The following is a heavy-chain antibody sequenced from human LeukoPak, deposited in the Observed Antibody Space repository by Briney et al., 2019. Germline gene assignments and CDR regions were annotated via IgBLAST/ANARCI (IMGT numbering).Heavy chain of an antibody. D-gene: IGHD5-12*01. CDR1: GGSFSGYY. V-gene: IGHV4-34*01. CDR3: ARTVDIVATISGDDAFDI. Sequence: SETLSLTCAVYGGSFSGYYWSWIRQPPGKGLEWIGEINHSGSTNYNPSLKSRVTISVDTSKNQFSLKLSSVTAADTAVYYCARTVDIVATISGDDAFDIWGQGTMVTVSS. J-gene: IGHJ3*02. CDR2: INHSGST.